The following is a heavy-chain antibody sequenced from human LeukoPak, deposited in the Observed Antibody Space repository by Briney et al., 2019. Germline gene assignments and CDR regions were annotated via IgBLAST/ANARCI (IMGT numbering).Heavy chain of an antibody. CDR2: IYYSGST. Sequence: SETLSLTCTVSGGSISSSSYYWGWIRQPPGKGLEWIGSIYYSGSTYYNPSLKSRVTISVDTSKNQFSLKLSSVTAADTAVYYCARDLTITRITMFRGIIPFDYWGQGTLLTVSS. V-gene: IGHV4-39*07. D-gene: IGHD3-10*01. J-gene: IGHJ4*02. CDR3: ARDLTITRITMFRGIIPFDY. CDR1: GGSISSSSYY.